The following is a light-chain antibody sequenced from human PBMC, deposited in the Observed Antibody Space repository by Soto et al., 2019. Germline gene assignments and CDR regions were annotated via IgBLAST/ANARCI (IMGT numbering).Light chain of an antibody. CDR3: SSYTTSNTRQIV. Sequence: QSALTQPASVSGSPGQSITISCTGTSSDVGGYNYVSWYQHHPGKAPKLMIFDVSNWPSGVSNRFSGSKSGNTASLTISGLQPEDEADYYCSSYTTSNTRQIVFGTGTNVTVL. CDR2: DVS. J-gene: IGLJ1*01. V-gene: IGLV2-14*03. CDR1: SSDVGGYNY.